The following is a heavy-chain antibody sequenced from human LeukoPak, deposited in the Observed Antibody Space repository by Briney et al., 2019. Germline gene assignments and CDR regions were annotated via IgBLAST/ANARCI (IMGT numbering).Heavy chain of an antibody. D-gene: IGHD6-13*01. CDR1: GGSFSGYY. V-gene: IGHV4-34*01. Sequence: TETLSLTCAVYGGSFSGYYWSWIRQPPGKGLEWIGEINHSGSTNYNPSLKSRVTISVDTSKNQFSLKLSSVTAADTAVYYCARGGDDSSSWYSPLGYWGQGTLVTVSS. CDR3: ARGGDDSSSWYSPLGY. CDR2: INHSGST. J-gene: IGHJ4*02.